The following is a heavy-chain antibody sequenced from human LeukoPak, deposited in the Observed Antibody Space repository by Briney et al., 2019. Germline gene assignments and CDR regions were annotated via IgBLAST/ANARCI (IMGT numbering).Heavy chain of an antibody. CDR2: ISNSGIT. Sequence: SETLSLTCTVSGGSVSTYYWNWIRQPPGKGLEWIGYISNSGITTYNPSLKGRVTISVDSSKSQFSLKLNSVTAADTAVYYCARSGGYSSSWSLWGQGTLVTVSS. J-gene: IGHJ4*02. CDR3: ARSGGYSSSWSL. D-gene: IGHD6-13*01. CDR1: GGSVSTYY. V-gene: IGHV4-59*02.